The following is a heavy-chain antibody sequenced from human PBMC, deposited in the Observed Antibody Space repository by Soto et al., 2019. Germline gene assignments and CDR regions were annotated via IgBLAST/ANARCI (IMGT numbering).Heavy chain of an antibody. Sequence: SETLSLTCTVSGGSISSYYWSWIRQPPGKGLEWIGYVYYSGSTNYNPSLKSRVTIAVDTSKNQFSLKLSSVTAADTAVYYCARSLGYCSGGSCYDPRATIPWFPPWGQVTLVTVS. CDR2: VYYSGST. D-gene: IGHD2-15*01. J-gene: IGHJ5*02. CDR3: ARSLGYCSGGSCYDPRATIPWFPP. V-gene: IGHV4-59*08. CDR1: GGSISSYY.